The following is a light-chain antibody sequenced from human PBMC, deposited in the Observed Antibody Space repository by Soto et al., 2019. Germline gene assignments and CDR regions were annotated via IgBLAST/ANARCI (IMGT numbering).Light chain of an antibody. CDR3: QQRSNWPPGVYT. CDR1: QSVSSY. Sequence: EIVLTQSPVTLSLSPGERATLSCRASQSVSSYLAWYQQKPGQAPRLLIYDASNRATGIPARFSGSGYGTDFPLTISSLEPEDFAVYFCQQRSNWPPGVYTFGQGTKLEIK. J-gene: IGKJ2*01. V-gene: IGKV3-11*01. CDR2: DAS.